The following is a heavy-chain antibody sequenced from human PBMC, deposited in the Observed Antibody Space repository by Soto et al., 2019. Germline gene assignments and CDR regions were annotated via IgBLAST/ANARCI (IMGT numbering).Heavy chain of an antibody. CDR1: GYTFSTYG. D-gene: IGHD3-3*01. CDR3: ARDWTGAEGFEP. J-gene: IGHJ5*02. V-gene: IGHV1-18*01. CDR2: IGADNGDT. Sequence: QVQLVQSGAEVKKPGASVKVSCKASGYTFSTYGFIWVRQAPGQGLEWMGWIGADNGDTNYAQNFQGRVTMTTDTSTTTSYKELRSLTSADTAVYFCARDWTGAEGFEPWGQGTLVTVSS.